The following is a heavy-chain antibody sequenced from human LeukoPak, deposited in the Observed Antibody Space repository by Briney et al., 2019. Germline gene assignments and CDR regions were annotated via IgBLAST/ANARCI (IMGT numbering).Heavy chain of an antibody. CDR1: GDFIRSYY. J-gene: IGHJ6*02. CDR3: ARTLYSGNNGIRGHYYYYYGMDV. D-gene: IGHD1-26*01. Sequence: SETLSLTCTVSGDFIRSYYWSWIRQSPGKGLEWIGYMYYSGSTNYNPSLKSRVTMSVDTSRNQFSLILNSVTAADAAAYYCARTLYSGNNGIRGHYYYYYGMDVWGQGTTVVVSS. V-gene: IGHV4-59*01. CDR2: MYYSGST.